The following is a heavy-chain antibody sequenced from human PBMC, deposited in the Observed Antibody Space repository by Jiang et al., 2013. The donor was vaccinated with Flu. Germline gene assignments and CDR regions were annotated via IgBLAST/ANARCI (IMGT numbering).Heavy chain of an antibody. D-gene: IGHD1-26*01. CDR2: MNPNSGNT. Sequence: GAEVKKPGASVKVSCKASGYTFTSYDINWVRQATGQGLEWMGWMNPNSGNTGYAQKFQGRVTMTRNTSISTAYTELSSLRSEDTAVYYCATGWPWELLRPYAFDIWGQGTMVTVSS. CDR1: GYTFTSYD. CDR3: ATGWPWELLRPYAFDI. V-gene: IGHV1-8*01. J-gene: IGHJ3*02.